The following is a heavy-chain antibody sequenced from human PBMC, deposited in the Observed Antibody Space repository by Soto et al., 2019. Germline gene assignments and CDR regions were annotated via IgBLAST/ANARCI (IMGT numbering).Heavy chain of an antibody. CDR3: ARRTSGYFAY. Sequence: SLRLSCAASGFTFSNYGMHWVRQAPGKGLEWVVVISFDGRNTYYTDSVRGRFTISRDNSKNTLYLEMNSLRAEDTAVYYCARRTSGYFAYWGQGALVTVSS. J-gene: IGHJ4*02. CDR1: GFTFSNYG. CDR2: ISFDGRNT. D-gene: IGHD6-19*01. V-gene: IGHV3-30*03.